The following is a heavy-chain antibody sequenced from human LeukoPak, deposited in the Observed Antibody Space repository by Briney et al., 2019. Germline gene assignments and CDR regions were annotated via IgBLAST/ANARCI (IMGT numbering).Heavy chain of an antibody. Sequence: PSQTLSLTCTVSGGSISSGSYYWSWIRQPAGKGLEWIGRIYTSGSTNYNPSLKSRVTISVDTSKNQFSLKLSSVTAADTAVYYCARYFAHGGKVFDYWGQGTLVTVSS. CDR3: ARYFAHGGKVFDY. CDR1: GGSISSGSYY. V-gene: IGHV4-61*02. CDR2: IYTSGST. J-gene: IGHJ4*02. D-gene: IGHD4-23*01.